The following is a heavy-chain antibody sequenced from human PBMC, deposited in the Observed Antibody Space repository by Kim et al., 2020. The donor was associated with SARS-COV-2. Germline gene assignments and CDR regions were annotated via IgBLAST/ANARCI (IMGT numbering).Heavy chain of an antibody. V-gene: IGHV1-69*13. Sequence: SVKVSCKASGGTFSSYAISWVRQAPGQGLEWMGGIIPIFGTANYAQKFQGRVTITADESTSTAYMELSSLRSEDTAVYYCASGRYYDFWSGQYYFDYWGQGTLVTVSS. J-gene: IGHJ4*02. CDR3: ASGRYYDFWSGQYYFDY. CDR1: GGTFSSYA. CDR2: IIPIFGTA. D-gene: IGHD3-3*01.